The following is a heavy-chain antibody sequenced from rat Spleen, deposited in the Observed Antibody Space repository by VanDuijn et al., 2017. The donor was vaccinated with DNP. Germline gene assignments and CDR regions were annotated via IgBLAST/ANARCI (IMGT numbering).Heavy chain of an antibody. CDR1: GYSITRNFR. Sequence: EVQLQESGPGLVESSQSLSLTCSVTGYSITRNFRWNWIRKFPGNKLEWMGYVNSADSTYYNPSLKRRISITRDTSKNQFFLQVNSVTTEDTSTDYCASGPNGYNYFDYWGQGVMVTVSS. V-gene: IGHV3-3*01. D-gene: IGHD1-2*01. CDR3: ASGPNGYNYFDY. J-gene: IGHJ2*01. CDR2: VNSADST.